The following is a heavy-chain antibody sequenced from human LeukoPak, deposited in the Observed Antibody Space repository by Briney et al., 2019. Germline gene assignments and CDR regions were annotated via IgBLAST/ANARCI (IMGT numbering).Heavy chain of an antibody. CDR1: GFTFSNYA. D-gene: IGHD1-1*01. V-gene: IGHV3-23*01. Sequence: LPGGSLRLSCAAYGFTFSNYAMNWVRQAPGKGLEWVSSVSAGGGETFYGDSVKGRFIVSRDNSKNTLYLQMKTLRAEDTATYYCAKDSGTLNDSDYWGQGTLVTVSS. CDR2: VSAGGGET. CDR3: AKDSGTLNDSDY. J-gene: IGHJ4*02.